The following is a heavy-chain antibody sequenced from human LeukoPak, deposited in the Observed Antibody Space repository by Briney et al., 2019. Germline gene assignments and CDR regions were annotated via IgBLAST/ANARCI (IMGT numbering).Heavy chain of an antibody. D-gene: IGHD3-22*01. Sequence: GGSLRLSCEVSGFTLSHYGMSWVRQAPGKGPEWVAGFNGRGDSTYYAESVRGRFTISRDTSKNTLYLQVSSLRVEDTAVYYCARDPYYYDSSAFYPFDYWGQGTLVTVSS. J-gene: IGHJ4*02. CDR2: FNGRGDST. CDR1: GFTLSHYG. CDR3: ARDPYYYDSSAFYPFDY. V-gene: IGHV3-23*01.